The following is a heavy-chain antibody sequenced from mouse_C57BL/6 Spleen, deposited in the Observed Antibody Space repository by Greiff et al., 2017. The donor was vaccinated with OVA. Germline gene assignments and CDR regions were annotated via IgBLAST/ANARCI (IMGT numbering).Heavy chain of an antibody. Sequence: EVKLMESGGGLVQPKGTLKLSCAASGFSFNTYAMNWVRQAPGKGLEWVARIRSKSNNYATYYADSVKDRFTISRDDSESMLYLQMNNLKTEDTAMYYCVRQNDYDGDYYAMDYWGQGTSVTVSS. CDR3: VRQNDYDGDYYAMDY. CDR2: IRSKSNNYAT. D-gene: IGHD2-4*01. J-gene: IGHJ4*01. CDR1: GFSFNTYA. V-gene: IGHV10-1*01.